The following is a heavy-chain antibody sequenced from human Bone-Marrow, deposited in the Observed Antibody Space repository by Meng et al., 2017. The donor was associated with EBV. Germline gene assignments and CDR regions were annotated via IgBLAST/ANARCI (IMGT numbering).Heavy chain of an antibody. V-gene: IGHV1-69*01. CDR2: LIPMSGAP. Sequence: QVQVGQAGAEVKTPGASVTVSCKTSGGTFTSDAISWVRQAPGQGLEWMGGLIPMSGAPNYAQKFQGRITITADESTSTHYMDLSSLRSEDTAVYYCASESGRGYTPDYWGQGTLVTVSS. D-gene: IGHD3-10*01. CDR1: GGTFTSDA. CDR3: ASESGRGYTPDY. J-gene: IGHJ4*02.